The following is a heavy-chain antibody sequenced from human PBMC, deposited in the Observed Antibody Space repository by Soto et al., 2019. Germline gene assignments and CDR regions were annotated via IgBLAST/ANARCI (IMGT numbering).Heavy chain of an antibody. CDR2: IYYTGST. CDR1: GGSMSSYY. Sequence: SETLSLTCTVSGGSMSSYYWNWIRQPPGKGLEWIGYIYYTGSTNYNPSLKSRVTISVDTSKNQFSLKLSSVTAADTAVYYCARGYCSGGSCYSRFFDYWGQGTLVTVSS. J-gene: IGHJ4*02. V-gene: IGHV4-59*08. D-gene: IGHD2-15*01. CDR3: ARGYCSGGSCYSRFFDY.